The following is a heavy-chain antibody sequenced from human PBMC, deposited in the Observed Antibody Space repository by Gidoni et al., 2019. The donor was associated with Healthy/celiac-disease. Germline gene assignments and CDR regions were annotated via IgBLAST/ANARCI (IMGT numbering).Heavy chain of an antibody. Sequence: QLQLQESGPGLVKPSETLSLPCTVSGGYIRSSSYYWGWIRQPPGKGLEWIGSIYYSGSTYYNPSLKSRVTISVDTSKTQFSLKLSSVTAADTTVYYCSTQAIVVLVAATPNAFDIWGQGPLVTVSS. CDR3: STQAIVVLVAATPNAFDI. J-gene: IGHJ3*02. V-gene: IGHV4-39*01. D-gene: IGHD2-15*01. CDR2: IYYSGST. CDR1: GGYIRSSSYY.